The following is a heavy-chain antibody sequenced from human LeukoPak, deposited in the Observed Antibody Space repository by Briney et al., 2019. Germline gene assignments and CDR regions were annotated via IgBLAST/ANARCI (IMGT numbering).Heavy chain of an antibody. V-gene: IGHV4-59*01. Sequence: SETLSLTCTVSGGSISPYYWSWLRQPPEEGLEWIGYIFYSGSTNYSPSLKSRVTISVDTSKNQFSLRLSSVTAADTAVYYCSRGSFFFDYWGRGTLVTVSS. CDR2: IFYSGST. CDR3: SRGSFFFDY. J-gene: IGHJ4*02. CDR1: GGSISPYY.